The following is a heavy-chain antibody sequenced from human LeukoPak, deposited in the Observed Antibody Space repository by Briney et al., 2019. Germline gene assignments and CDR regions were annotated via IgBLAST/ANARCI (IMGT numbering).Heavy chain of an antibody. J-gene: IGHJ4*02. CDR2: ISSDGGST. V-gene: IGHV3-64*01. CDR3: ARDVGYGSSGYYYFEN. D-gene: IGHD3-22*01. Sequence: GGSLRLSCAASGFSFSSYDMHWVRQAPGKGLEYVSAISSDGGSTYYANSVKGRFTISRDNSKNTLYLQMGSLRAEDMAVYYCARDVGYGSSGYYYFENWGQGTLVTVSS. CDR1: GFSFSSYD.